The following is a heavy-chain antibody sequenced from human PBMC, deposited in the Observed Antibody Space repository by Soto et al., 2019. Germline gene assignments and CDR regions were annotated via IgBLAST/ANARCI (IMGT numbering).Heavy chain of an antibody. CDR1: GFTFENFG. V-gene: IGHV3-30*18. CDR2: IAYDGSSK. D-gene: IGHD1-1*01. J-gene: IGHJ5*02. Sequence: QVQLVESGGGVVQPGMSRRLSCAASGFTFENFGMHWVRQAPGKGLEWVAVIAYDGSSKYYADSVKGRFTISRDNSNNTLDLQMNSLRVEDTAVYYCAKSLDGMAVQEFDPRGQGTLVTVSS. CDR3: AKSLDGMAVQEFDP.